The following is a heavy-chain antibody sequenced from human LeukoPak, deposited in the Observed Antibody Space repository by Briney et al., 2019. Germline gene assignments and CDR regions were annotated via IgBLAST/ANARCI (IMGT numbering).Heavy chain of an antibody. D-gene: IGHD3-10*01. CDR2: ISSGSSAI. V-gene: IGHV3-48*01. Sequence: PGGSLRLSCAASGFTFNTYSMNWVRQAPGKGLEWVSYISSGSSAIYYADSAKGRFTIPRDNAKKSLYLQMNSLRAEDTAVYYCARDHGSGSYWEGFDPWGQGTLVTVSS. CDR1: GFTFNTYS. J-gene: IGHJ5*02. CDR3: ARDHGSGSYWEGFDP.